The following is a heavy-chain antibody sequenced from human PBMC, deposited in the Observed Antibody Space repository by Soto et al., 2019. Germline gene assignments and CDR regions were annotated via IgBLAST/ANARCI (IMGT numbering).Heavy chain of an antibody. D-gene: IGHD2-21*01. CDR3: ARHIAVSGTRGFDH. Sequence: QVQLQESGPGLMKPSGTLSLTCAVSGGSITSNWWSWVRQPPGKGLEWIEEIFHTGSANYNPSLMGRLTISMDKSRNHLSLNLNSVTAADTAVYYCARHIAVSGTRGFDHWGQGTLVTVSS. V-gene: IGHV4-4*02. CDR2: IFHTGSA. CDR1: GGSITSNW. J-gene: IGHJ4*02.